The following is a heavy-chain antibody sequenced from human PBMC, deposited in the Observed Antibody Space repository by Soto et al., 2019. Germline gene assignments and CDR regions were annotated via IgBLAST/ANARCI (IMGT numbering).Heavy chain of an antibody. V-gene: IGHV1-8*01. J-gene: IGHJ6*02. CDR1: GYTFTSYD. D-gene: IGHD1-1*01. CDR3: ARTGTSTGSPYYYGMDV. CDR2: MNPNSGNT. Sequence: QVQLVQSGAEVKKPGASVKVSCKASGYTFTSYDINWVRQATGQGLEWMGWMNPNSGNTGYAQKFQGRVTMTRNTAISTAYMVLSSLRSEDTAVYYCARTGTSTGSPYYYGMDVWGQGTTVTVSS.